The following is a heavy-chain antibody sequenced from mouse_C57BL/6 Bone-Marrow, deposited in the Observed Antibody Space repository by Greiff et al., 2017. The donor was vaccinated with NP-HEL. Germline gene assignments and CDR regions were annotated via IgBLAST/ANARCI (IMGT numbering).Heavy chain of an antibody. CDR2: IYPGSGNT. CDR3: ARWRTGFDY. D-gene: IGHD4-1*01. J-gene: IGHJ2*01. V-gene: IGHV1-76*01. CDR1: GYTFTDYY. Sequence: VQVVESGAELVRPGASVKLSCKASGYTFTDYYINWVKQRPGQGLEWIARIYPGSGNTYYNEKFKGKATLTAEKSSSTAYMQLSSLTSEDSAVYFCARWRTGFDYWGQGTTLTVSS.